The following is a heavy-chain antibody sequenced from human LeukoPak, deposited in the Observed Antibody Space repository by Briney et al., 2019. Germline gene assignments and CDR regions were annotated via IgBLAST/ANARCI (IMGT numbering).Heavy chain of an antibody. CDR3: AREGHYYGSGSEFDY. J-gene: IGHJ4*02. D-gene: IGHD3-10*01. CDR2: ISAYNGNT. Sequence: GASVKVSCKASGYTFTSYVISWVRQAPGQGLEWMGWISAYNGNTNYAQKLQGRVTMTTDTSTSTAYMELRRLRYEDTAVYYCAREGHYYGSGSEFDYWGQGTLVTVSS. CDR1: GYTFTSYV. V-gene: IGHV1-18*01.